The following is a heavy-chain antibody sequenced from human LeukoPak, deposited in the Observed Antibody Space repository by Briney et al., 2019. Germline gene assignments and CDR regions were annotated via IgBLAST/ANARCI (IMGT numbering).Heavy chain of an antibody. D-gene: IGHD3-16*01. CDR2: LYSDGNT. Sequence: GGSLRLSCAASGFTVITNDMTWVRQAPGKGLQWVSVLYSDGNTKYADSVQGRFTVSRDNSKNTLYLEMNGLSPDDTAVYYCARGVEPLAANTLAYWGQGTPVTVSS. J-gene: IGHJ4*02. V-gene: IGHV3-53*01. CDR1: GFTVITND. CDR3: ARGVEPLAANTLAY.